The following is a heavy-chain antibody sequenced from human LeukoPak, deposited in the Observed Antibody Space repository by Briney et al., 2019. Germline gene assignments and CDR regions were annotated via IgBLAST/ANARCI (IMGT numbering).Heavy chain of an antibody. CDR3: ARDVPLGYCSSTRCYFVHPSLDY. CDR1: GYTFTSYG. J-gene: IGHJ4*02. Sequence: ASVKVSCKASGYTFTSYGISWVRQAPGQGLEWMGWISAYSGNTNYAQKLQGRVTMTTDTSTSTAYMELRSLRSDDTAVYYCARDVPLGYCSSTRCYFVHPSLDYWGQGTLVTVSS. V-gene: IGHV1-18*01. D-gene: IGHD2-2*01. CDR2: ISAYSGNT.